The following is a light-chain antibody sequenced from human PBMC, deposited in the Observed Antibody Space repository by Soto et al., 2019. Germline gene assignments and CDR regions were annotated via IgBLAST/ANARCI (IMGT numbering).Light chain of an antibody. CDR1: QSVASSY. J-gene: IGKJ5*01. Sequence: ENVLTQSPGTLSLSPGERAALSCRASQSVASSYLAWYQQKPGQAPRLLIYGASNRATGTPDRFTGSGSGTDFTLTISRLEPEDCAVYYCQQYGRSPLTVGQGTRLEI. V-gene: IGKV3-20*01. CDR3: QQYGRSPLT. CDR2: GAS.